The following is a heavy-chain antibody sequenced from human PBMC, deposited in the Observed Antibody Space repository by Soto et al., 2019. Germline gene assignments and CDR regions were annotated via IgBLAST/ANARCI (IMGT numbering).Heavy chain of an antibody. J-gene: IGHJ4*02. D-gene: IGHD3-10*01. CDR1: GYISTSFG. V-gene: IGHV1-18*01. CDR2: VSTYNGNT. Sequence: QVQLVQCGAEVKKPGASVKVSCKASGYISTSFGITWVRQARGQGLEWMGWVSTYNGNTKYAQKLQGRVTMSTDTSTSTAYMELRSLRSDDTAVYYCTRGAGQGSGSYDWGQGTLVTVSS. CDR3: TRGAGQGSGSYD.